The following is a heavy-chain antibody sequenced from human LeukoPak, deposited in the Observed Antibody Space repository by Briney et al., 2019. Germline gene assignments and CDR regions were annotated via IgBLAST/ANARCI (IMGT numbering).Heavy chain of an antibody. J-gene: IGHJ6*02. Sequence: GASVKVSCKASGYTFTSYDINWVRQATGQGLEWMGWMNPNSGNTGYAQKFQGRVTMTRNTSISTAYMELSSLRSEDTAVYYCARGSGGGYSYGSYYYYYYGMDVWGQGTTVTVSS. CDR2: MNPNSGNT. D-gene: IGHD5-18*01. V-gene: IGHV1-8*01. CDR1: GYTFTSYD. CDR3: ARGSGGGYSYGSYYYYYYGMDV.